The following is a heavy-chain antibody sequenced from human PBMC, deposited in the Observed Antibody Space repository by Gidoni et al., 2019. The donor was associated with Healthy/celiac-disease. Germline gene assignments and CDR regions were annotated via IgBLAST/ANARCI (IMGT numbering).Heavy chain of an antibody. V-gene: IGHV3-30*18. J-gene: IGHJ4*02. D-gene: IGHD3-3*01. Sequence: QLQLVESGGGVVQPGRSLRLSCAASGFTFSSSGMHWVRQAPGKGLEWVGVRSYDGSNKYYADSVKGRFTISRDKSKNTLYLQMNSLRAEDTAVYYCAKDPGPRLLEWYFPSYWGQGTLVTVSS. CDR2: RSYDGSNK. CDR1: GFTFSSSG. CDR3: AKDPGPRLLEWYFPSY.